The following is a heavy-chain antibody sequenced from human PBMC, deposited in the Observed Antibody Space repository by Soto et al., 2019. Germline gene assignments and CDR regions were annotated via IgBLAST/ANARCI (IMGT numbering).Heavy chain of an antibody. D-gene: IGHD6-13*01. V-gene: IGHV3-23*01. Sequence: EVQLLESGGGLVQPGGSLRLSCAASGFTFSGYAMSWVRQAPGKGLEWVSAIGSGSPFYADSVKGRFTISRDNANSMLSLQMKSLRADDTAVYFCAQDLCSSWYHYKSFGPGGQGTLVTVSS. CDR2: IGSGSP. CDR1: GFTFSGYA. CDR3: AQDLCSSWYHYKSFGP. J-gene: IGHJ5*02.